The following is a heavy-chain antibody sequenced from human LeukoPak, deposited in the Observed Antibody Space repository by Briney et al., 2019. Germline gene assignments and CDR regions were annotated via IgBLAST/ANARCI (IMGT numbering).Heavy chain of an antibody. Sequence: GGSLRLSCAASRFTFSGYAMSWVRQAPGKGLEWVSTISGSGGNTSYADPVKGRFTISRDNSKNTLYLRLNSLRAEDTAVYYCASPFSSYNDGSGYHPYGMDVWGQGTTVTVSS. V-gene: IGHV3-23*01. CDR3: ASPFSSYNDGSGYHPYGMDV. D-gene: IGHD3-22*01. CDR1: RFTFSGYA. J-gene: IGHJ6*02. CDR2: ISGSGGNT.